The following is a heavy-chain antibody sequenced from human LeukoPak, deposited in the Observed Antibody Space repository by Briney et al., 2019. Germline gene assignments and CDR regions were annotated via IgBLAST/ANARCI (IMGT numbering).Heavy chain of an antibody. J-gene: IGHJ4*02. CDR3: ARDFSSYYYDSSGYYPCGY. CDR1: GYTFTSYG. Sequence: ASVKVSCKASGYTFTSYGISWVRQAPGQGLEWMGWISAYNGNTNYAQKLQGRVTMTTDTSTSTAYMELRSLRSDDTAVYYCARDFSSYYYDSSGYYPCGYWGQETLVTVSS. V-gene: IGHV1-18*01. D-gene: IGHD3-22*01. CDR2: ISAYNGNT.